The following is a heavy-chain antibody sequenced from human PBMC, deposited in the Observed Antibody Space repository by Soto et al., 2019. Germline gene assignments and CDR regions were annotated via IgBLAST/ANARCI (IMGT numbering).Heavy chain of an antibody. J-gene: IGHJ4*02. Sequence: GGSLRLSCAASGFTVSSNYMSWVRQAPGKGLEWVSVIYSGGSTYYADSVKGRFTISRDNSKNTLYLQMNSLRAEDTAVYYCARDGPHSSSWHTYFDYWGQGTLVTV. CDR1: GFTVSSNY. CDR3: ARDGPHSSSWHTYFDY. CDR2: IYSGGST. D-gene: IGHD6-13*01. V-gene: IGHV3-53*01.